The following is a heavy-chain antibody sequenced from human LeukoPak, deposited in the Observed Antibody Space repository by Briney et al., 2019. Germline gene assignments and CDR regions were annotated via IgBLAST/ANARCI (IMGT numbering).Heavy chain of an antibody. D-gene: IGHD5-12*01. V-gene: IGHV4-34*01. J-gene: IGHJ4*02. CDR3: ARDSGYDFALGY. CDR1: GGSFSGHY. CDR2: INHSGST. Sequence: PSETLSLTCAVYGGSFSGHYWSWIRQPPGKGLEWIGEINHSGSTNYNPSLKSRVTISVDTSKNQFSLKLSSVTAADTAVYYCARDSGYDFALGYWGQGTLVTVSS.